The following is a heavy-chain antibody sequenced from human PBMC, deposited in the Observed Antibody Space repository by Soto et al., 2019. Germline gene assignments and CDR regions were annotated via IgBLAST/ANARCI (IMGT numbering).Heavy chain of an antibody. CDR2: IYYSGST. Sequence: SETLSLTCTVSGGSISSYYWSWIRQPPGKGLEWIGYIYYSGSTNYNPSLKSRVTISVDTSKNQFSLKLSSVTAADTAVYYCARWTKYWYFDLWGRGTLVTVS. J-gene: IGHJ2*01. V-gene: IGHV4-59*01. D-gene: IGHD2-8*01. CDR1: GGSISSYY. CDR3: ARWTKYWYFDL.